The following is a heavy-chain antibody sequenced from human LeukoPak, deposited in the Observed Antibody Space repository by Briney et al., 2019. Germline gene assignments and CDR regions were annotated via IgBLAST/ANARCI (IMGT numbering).Heavy chain of an antibody. CDR3: ARVITDQFDAFDI. D-gene: IGHD1-14*01. Sequence: SETLSLTCTVSGVSISSYYCSWIRQPPRPGLGWVGYIYYSGSTNYNPSLKNRVTISLDTSKNQFSLKLSSVTAADTAVYYCARVITDQFDAFDIWGQGTMVTVSS. V-gene: IGHV4-59*01. CDR2: IYYSGST. J-gene: IGHJ3*02. CDR1: GVSISSYY.